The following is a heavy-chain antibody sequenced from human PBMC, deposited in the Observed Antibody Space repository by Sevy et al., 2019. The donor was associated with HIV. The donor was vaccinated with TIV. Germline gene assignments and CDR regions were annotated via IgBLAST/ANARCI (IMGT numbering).Heavy chain of an antibody. D-gene: IGHD5-12*01. Sequence: SETLSLTCSASGGSITSSNYYWGWIRQPPGKGLEWIGSVYYTGLTYYNPSLKSRVTISVDTSKNQFSLNLNSVTAADTAIYYCAREPGGYDYDYGMDVWGQRTTVTVS. CDR1: GGSITSSNYY. CDR3: AREPGGYDYDYGMDV. V-gene: IGHV4-39*02. CDR2: VYYTGLT. J-gene: IGHJ6*02.